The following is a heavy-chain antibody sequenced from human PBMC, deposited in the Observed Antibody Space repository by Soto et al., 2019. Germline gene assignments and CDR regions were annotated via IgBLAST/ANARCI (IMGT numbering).Heavy chain of an antibody. V-gene: IGHV1-69*01. D-gene: IGHD7-27*01. CDR1: GGTFSNSV. Sequence: QVQLVQSGAEVKKPGSSVQVSCKGSGGTFSNSVISWVRQAPGQGLEWMGGIIPIFDTTNYAQKFQGRVTIIADEATSTGYMELASMRSEDTAVYYCARATILTGETIYENYFDSWGQGTLVTVSS. CDR3: ARATILTGETIYENYFDS. CDR2: IIPIFDTT. J-gene: IGHJ4*02.